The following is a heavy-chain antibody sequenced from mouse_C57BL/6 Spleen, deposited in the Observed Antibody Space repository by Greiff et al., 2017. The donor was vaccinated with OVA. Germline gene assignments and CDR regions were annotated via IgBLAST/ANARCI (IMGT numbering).Heavy chain of an antibody. J-gene: IGHJ1*03. CDR3: ARPSYYYGSSWYFDV. CDR2: LDPSDSYT. V-gene: IGHV1-50*01. D-gene: IGHD1-1*01. CDR1: GYTFTSYW. Sequence: QVQLQQPGAELVKPGASVKLSCKASGYTFTSYWMQWVKQRPGQGLEWIGELDPSDSYTNYNQKFKGKATLTVDTSSSPAYMQLSSLTSEDSAVYYCARPSYYYGSSWYFDVWGTGTTVTVSS.